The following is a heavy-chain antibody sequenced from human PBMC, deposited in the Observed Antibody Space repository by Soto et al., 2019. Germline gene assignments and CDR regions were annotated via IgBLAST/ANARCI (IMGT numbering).Heavy chain of an antibody. D-gene: IGHD1-26*01. CDR1: GGSISSSSYY. CDR2: IYYSGST. Sequence: SETLSLTCTVSGGSISSSSYYWGWIRQPPGKGLEWIGSIYYSGSTYYNPSLKSRVTISVDTSKNQFSLKLSSVTAADTAVYYCARYLKRFINPTSGWDDAFDISGQGTMVIVSS. CDR3: ARYLKRFINPTSGWDDAFDI. V-gene: IGHV4-39*07. J-gene: IGHJ3*02.